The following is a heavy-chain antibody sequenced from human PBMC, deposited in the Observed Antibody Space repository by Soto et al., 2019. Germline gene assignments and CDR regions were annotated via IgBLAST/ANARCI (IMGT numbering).Heavy chain of an antibody. V-gene: IGHV3-30-3*01. CDR3: ARDVLRYFDWPI. CDR1: GFTFSSYA. J-gene: IGHJ6*02. Sequence: GGSLRLSCAASGFTFSSYAMHWVRQAPGKGLEWVAVISYDGSNKYYADSVKGRFTISRDNSKNTLYLQMNSLRAEDTAVYYCARDVLRYFDWPIWGQGTTVTVSS. CDR2: ISYDGSNK. D-gene: IGHD3-9*01.